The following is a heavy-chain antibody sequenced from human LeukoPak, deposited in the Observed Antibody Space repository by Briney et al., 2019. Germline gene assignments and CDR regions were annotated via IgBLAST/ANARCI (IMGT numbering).Heavy chain of an antibody. D-gene: IGHD2-21*01. CDR2: IYTSGST. J-gene: IGHJ6*03. CDR3: AIAYCGGDCYSPYYHYMDV. Sequence: PSETLSLTCTVSGGSISSYYWSWIRQPAGKGLEWIGRIYTSGSTNYNPSLKSRVTMSVDTSKNQFSLKLSSVTAAVTAVYYCAIAYCGGDCYSPYYHYMDVWGKGTTVTVSS. CDR1: GGSISSYY. V-gene: IGHV4-4*07.